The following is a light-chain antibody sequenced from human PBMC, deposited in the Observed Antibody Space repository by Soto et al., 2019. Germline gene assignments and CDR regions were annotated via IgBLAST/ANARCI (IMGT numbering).Light chain of an antibody. J-gene: IGKJ1*01. CDR2: AAS. CDR1: QDISNY. V-gene: IGKV1-27*01. Sequence: DIQMTQSPSSLSASVGDRVTVTCRASQDISNYLAWYQQKPGKVPKLLIYAASTLQSGVPSRFSGSASGTDFTLTISGLQPADVATYYCQKYNSAPWTFGQGTKVQI. CDR3: QKYNSAPWT.